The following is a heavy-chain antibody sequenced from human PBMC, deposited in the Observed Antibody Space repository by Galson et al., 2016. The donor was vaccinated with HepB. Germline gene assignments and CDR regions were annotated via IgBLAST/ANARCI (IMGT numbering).Heavy chain of an antibody. CDR3: AKDYVWGSYFLTHFDS. Sequence: SCAASGFSFSRYAMSWVRQAPGKGLDWVSGISGSGGSTHYADSVKGRFTISRDNSKNTLYLQMNSLRVEDTAVYYCAKDYVWGSYFLTHFDSWGQGTLVTVSS. CDR1: GFSFSRYA. D-gene: IGHD3-16*01. V-gene: IGHV3-23*01. CDR2: ISGSGGST. J-gene: IGHJ4*02.